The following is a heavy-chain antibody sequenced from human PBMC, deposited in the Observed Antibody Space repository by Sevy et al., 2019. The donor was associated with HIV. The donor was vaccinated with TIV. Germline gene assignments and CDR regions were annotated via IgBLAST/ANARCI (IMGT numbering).Heavy chain of an antibody. D-gene: IGHD3-3*01. Sequence: GGSLRLSCAASGFTFSSYAMSWVRQAPGKGLEWVSAISGSGGSTYYADSVKGRFTISRDNSKNTLYLQMNSLRAEDTAVYYCASGITIFESSYFDYWGQGTLVTVSS. CDR1: GFTFSSYA. CDR2: ISGSGGST. V-gene: IGHV3-23*01. J-gene: IGHJ4*02. CDR3: ASGITIFESSYFDY.